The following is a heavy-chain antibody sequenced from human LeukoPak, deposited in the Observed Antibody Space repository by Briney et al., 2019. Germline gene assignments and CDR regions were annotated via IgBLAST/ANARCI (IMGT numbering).Heavy chain of an antibody. D-gene: IGHD1-26*01. Sequence: PGGSLRLSCAASVFSFSNYWMHSVRQVPGKGLEWVSRINIDGSSTNYADSVKGRFIISRDNDKNPLYLQMNSLRAEDTAVYYCASRAVSGTYYVYYFDYWGQGTLVTVSS. J-gene: IGHJ4*02. CDR3: ASRAVSGTYYVYYFDY. V-gene: IGHV3-74*01. CDR2: INIDGSST. CDR1: VFSFSNYW.